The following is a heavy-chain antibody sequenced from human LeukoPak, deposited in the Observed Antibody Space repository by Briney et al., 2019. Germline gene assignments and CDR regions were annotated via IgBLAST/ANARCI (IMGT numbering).Heavy chain of an antibody. Sequence: ASVKVSCKASGGTFSSYAISWVRQAPGQGLEWMGWISAYNGNTNYAQKLQGRVTMTTDTSTSTAYMELRSLRSDDTAVYYCAGGKYDYGGNPTAFDIWGQGTMVTVSS. D-gene: IGHD4-23*01. V-gene: IGHV1-18*01. CDR2: ISAYNGNT. CDR1: GGTFSSYA. J-gene: IGHJ3*02. CDR3: AGGKYDYGGNPTAFDI.